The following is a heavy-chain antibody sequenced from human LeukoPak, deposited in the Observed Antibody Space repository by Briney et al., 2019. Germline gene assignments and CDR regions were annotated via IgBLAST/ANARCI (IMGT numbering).Heavy chain of an antibody. CDR1: GFTFSNYA. D-gene: IGHD3-10*01. Sequence: GRSLRISCAASGFTFSNYAMSWVRQAPGRGLDWVSTLSDNGSSTYYADSVKGRFTISRDNSKNTLYLQMDSLRVEDTAIYYCAKVPYSDYGSGRPPFMDVWGQGTTVAVSS. CDR3: AKVPYSDYGSGRPPFMDV. J-gene: IGHJ6*02. CDR2: LSDNGSST. V-gene: IGHV3-23*01.